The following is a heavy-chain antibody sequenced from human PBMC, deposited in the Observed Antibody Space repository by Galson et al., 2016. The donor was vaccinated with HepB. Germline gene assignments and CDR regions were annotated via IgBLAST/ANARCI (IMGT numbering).Heavy chain of an antibody. CDR1: GFSLRTYG. J-gene: IGHJ6*02. CDR3: AKDRGGIQLWGLHGMDV. V-gene: IGHV3-33*03. CDR2: TWYDGSIE. D-gene: IGHD5-18*01. Sequence: SLRLSCAASGFSLRTYGMNWVRQAPGKGLEWVAFTWYDGSIEYYADSVQGRFSISRDKSKNTLYLEMNSLRAEDTAVYFCAKDRGGIQLWGLHGMDVWGQGTTVTVSS.